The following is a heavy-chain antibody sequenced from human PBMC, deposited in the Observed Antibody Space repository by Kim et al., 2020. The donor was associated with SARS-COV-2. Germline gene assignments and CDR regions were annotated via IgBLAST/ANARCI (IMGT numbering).Heavy chain of an antibody. CDR3: VRDFEMGGWFDP. D-gene: IGHD3-16*01. Sequence: VKVSCKASGYTFTSFGISWVRQAPGQGLEWMGWISPYNGNKKYAQKFQGRVTMTTDTSTSTAYMELRSLRSDDTAVFYCVRDFEMGGWFDPWGQGTLVTVSS. CDR2: ISPYNGNK. V-gene: IGHV1-18*01. CDR1: GYTFTSFG. J-gene: IGHJ5*02.